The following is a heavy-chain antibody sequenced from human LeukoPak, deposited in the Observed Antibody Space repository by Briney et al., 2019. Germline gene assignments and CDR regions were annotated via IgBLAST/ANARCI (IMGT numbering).Heavy chain of an antibody. V-gene: IGHV1-18*01. CDR2: ISCYNGDT. CDR3: ARVRIAVAGTERKNWFDP. CDR1: GYTFTNHG. Sequence: ASVKVPCKASGYTFTNHGIAWVRQAPGQGLEWMGWISCYNGDTRYAQKLQGRVTMSTDTSTTTAYMELTSLRSDDTAVYYCARVRIAVAGTERKNWFDPWGQGTLDTVSS. D-gene: IGHD6-19*01. J-gene: IGHJ5*02.